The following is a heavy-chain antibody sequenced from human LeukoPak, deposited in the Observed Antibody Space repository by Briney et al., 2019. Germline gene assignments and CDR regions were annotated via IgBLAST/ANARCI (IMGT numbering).Heavy chain of an antibody. V-gene: IGHV3-23*01. CDR1: GFTFSSYA. J-gene: IGHJ4*02. CDR2: ISGSGGST. D-gene: IGHD6-19*01. Sequence: GGSLTLSCAASGFTFSSYAMSWVRQAPGKGLEWVSAISGSGGSTYYADSVKGRFTFSRNNSKNTLYLQMNSLRAEDPAVYYRAKGAVAGNDYWGQGTLVTVSS. CDR3: AKGAVAGNDY.